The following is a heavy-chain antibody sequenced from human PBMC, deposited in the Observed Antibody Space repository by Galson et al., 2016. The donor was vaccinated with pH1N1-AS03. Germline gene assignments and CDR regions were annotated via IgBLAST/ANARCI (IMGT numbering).Heavy chain of an antibody. CDR2: INPNNGVT. J-gene: IGHJ6*02. V-gene: IGHV1-2*04. D-gene: IGHD1-26*01. CDR3: ARDPRGPCSSASCHTTYYFGMDV. Sequence: SVKVSCKASGYIFTGFYVHWVRQAPGQGLEWMGWINPNNGVTNYAQKFQAWVTMTGDTSISTAYMELYGLKSDDTAVYYCARDPRGPCSSASCHTTYYFGMDVWGQGTTFIVSS. CDR1: GYIFTGFY.